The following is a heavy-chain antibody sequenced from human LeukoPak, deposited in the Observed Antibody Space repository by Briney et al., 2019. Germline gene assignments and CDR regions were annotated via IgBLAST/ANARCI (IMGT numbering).Heavy chain of an antibody. CDR3: AKGAGNYVSGGESLDS. V-gene: IGHV1-2*02. J-gene: IGHJ4*02. Sequence: GASVKVSCKASGYTFTGYYMHWVRQAPGQGLEWMGWINPNSGGTNYAQKFQGRVTMTRDTSISTAYMELRSLRSDDTAIYYCAKGAGNYVSGGESLDSWGQGTLVSVSS. CDR2: INPNSGGT. D-gene: IGHD3-16*01. CDR1: GYTFTGYY.